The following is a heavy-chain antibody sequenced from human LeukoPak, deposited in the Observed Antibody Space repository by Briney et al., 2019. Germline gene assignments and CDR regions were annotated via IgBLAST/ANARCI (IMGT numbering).Heavy chain of an antibody. Sequence: GGSLRLSCAASGFTFDTYTMNWVRQAPGTGPEWVALISSSSNFKLHANSVKGRFTISRDNARNSLFLQMSSLRAEDTAVYYCARDIGYSSSWSGGGFDYWGQGTLVTVSS. CDR2: ISSSSNFK. J-gene: IGHJ4*02. V-gene: IGHV3-21*01. CDR1: GFTFDTYT. D-gene: IGHD6-13*01. CDR3: ARDIGYSSSWSGGGFDY.